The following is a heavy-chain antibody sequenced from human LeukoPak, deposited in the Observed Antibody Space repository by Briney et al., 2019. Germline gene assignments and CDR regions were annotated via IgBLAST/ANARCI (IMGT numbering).Heavy chain of an antibody. CDR1: EFTFSDYW. CDR2: IKEDGSEK. CDR3: ATYKNWVAGDV. V-gene: IGHV3-7*01. J-gene: IGHJ6*02. Sequence: GGSLRLSCAASEFTFSDYWMSWVRQAPGKGPEWVANIKEDGSEKQYVDSVRGRFTVSRDNAKNSLFLQMNSLRLEDTAVYYCATYKNWVAGDVWGQGTTVSVSS. D-gene: IGHD7-27*01.